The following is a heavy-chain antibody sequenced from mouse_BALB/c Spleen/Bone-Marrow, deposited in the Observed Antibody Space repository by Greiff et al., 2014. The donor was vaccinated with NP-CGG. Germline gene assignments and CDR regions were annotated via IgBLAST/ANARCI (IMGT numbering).Heavy chain of an antibody. V-gene: IGHV5-4*02. Sequence: EVKLVESGGGLVKPGGFLKLSCAASGFTFSDYYMYWVRQTPEKRLEWVATISDGGTYTFYPDSVKGRFTISRDNAKNNLYLQMSSLQSEDTAMYYCTRSGKRYGAMDYWGQGTSVTVSS. CDR1: GFTFSDYY. CDR3: TRSGKRYGAMDY. J-gene: IGHJ4*01. CDR2: ISDGGTYT. D-gene: IGHD2-10*02.